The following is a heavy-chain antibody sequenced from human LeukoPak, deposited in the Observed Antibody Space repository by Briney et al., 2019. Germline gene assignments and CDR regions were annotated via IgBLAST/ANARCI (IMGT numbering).Heavy chain of an antibody. CDR1: VGSINSYY. CDR2: IYYSGST. D-gene: IGHD5-18*01. CDR3: ARHRYSYGSYYFDY. V-gene: IGHV4-59*01. Sequence: SETLSLTCTVSVGSINSYYWSWIRQPPGKGLEWIGYIYYSGSTNYNPSLTSRVTISVDTSKNQFSLKLSSVTAADTAVYYCARHRYSYGSYYFDYWGQGTRVTVSS. J-gene: IGHJ4*02.